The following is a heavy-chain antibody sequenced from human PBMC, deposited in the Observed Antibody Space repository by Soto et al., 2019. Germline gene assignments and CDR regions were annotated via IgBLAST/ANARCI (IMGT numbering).Heavy chain of an antibody. V-gene: IGHV1-18*01. CDR3: ARYDKESFYYYYGMDV. CDR1: GYTFTSYG. D-gene: IGHD3-22*01. Sequence: QVQLVQSGAEVKKPGASVKVSCKASGYTFTSYGISWVRQAPGQGLEWMGWISAYNGNTNYAQKIPGRVTMTTDTSPRTDYMELRSLRSDDSAVYYCARYDKESFYYYYGMDVWGQGPTVTVSS. J-gene: IGHJ6*02. CDR2: ISAYNGNT.